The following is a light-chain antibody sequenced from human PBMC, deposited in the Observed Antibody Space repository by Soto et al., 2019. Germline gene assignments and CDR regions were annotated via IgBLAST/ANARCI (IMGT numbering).Light chain of an antibody. CDR1: QDISNY. Sequence: DIQMTQSPSSLFSSLGDSVTITCQASQDISNYLNWYQQKPGKAPKLLIYDASNLEAGVPSRFSGSGSGTDFTFTIRSLQPEDIATYYCQQYDNLPTCGGGTKVDIK. J-gene: IGKJ4*01. CDR3: QQYDNLPT. V-gene: IGKV1-33*01. CDR2: DAS.